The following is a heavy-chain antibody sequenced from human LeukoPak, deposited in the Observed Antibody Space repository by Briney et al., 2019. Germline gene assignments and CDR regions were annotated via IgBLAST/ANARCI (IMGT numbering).Heavy chain of an antibody. Sequence: GESLKISCKASGYKFTSYWIGWVRQMPGKGPEWMGIIYPDDSDIRYSPSFQGQVTISADQSHSTAYLQWSSLKASDSAMYYCARHPYDVFAGYYLDYWGQGTLVTVSS. J-gene: IGHJ4*02. CDR2: IYPDDSDI. V-gene: IGHV5-51*01. CDR3: ARHPYDVFAGYYLDY. CDR1: GYKFTSYW. D-gene: IGHD3-16*01.